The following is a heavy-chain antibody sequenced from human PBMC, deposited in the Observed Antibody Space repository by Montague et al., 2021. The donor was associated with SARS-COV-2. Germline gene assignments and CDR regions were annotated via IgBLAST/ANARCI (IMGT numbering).Heavy chain of an antibody. Sequence: TLSLTCTVSGGSISSGSYYWSWIRQPAGKGLEWIGRIYTRGSTNYNPSLKSRVTISVDTSKNQFSLKVSSVTAADTAVYYCARGVLRYFDWTSPFDSWGQGTLVTVSS. J-gene: IGHJ4*02. D-gene: IGHD3-9*01. CDR2: IYTRGST. CDR1: GGSISSGSYY. V-gene: IGHV4-61*02. CDR3: ARGVLRYFDWTSPFDS.